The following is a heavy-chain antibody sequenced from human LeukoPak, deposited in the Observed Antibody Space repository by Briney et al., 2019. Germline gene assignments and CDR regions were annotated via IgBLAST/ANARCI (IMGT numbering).Heavy chain of an antibody. CDR2: IYSGGST. Sequence: GGSLRLSCAASGFTVSSNYMSWVRQAPGKGLEWVSVIYSGGSTYYADSVKGRFTISRDNSKNTLYLQMNSLRAEDTAVYYCARANYDFWAMVFVYWGQGTLVTVSS. V-gene: IGHV3-66*01. CDR3: ARANYDFWAMVFVY. CDR1: GFTVSSNY. J-gene: IGHJ4*02. D-gene: IGHD3-3*01.